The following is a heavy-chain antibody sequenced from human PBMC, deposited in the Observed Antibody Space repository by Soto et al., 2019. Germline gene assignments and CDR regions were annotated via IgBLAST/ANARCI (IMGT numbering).Heavy chain of an antibody. J-gene: IGHJ4*02. Sequence: SETLSLTCTVAGDSINSNLWSWIRQPAGKGLEWIGRIYTSGTPNYNPSLKSRVTMSVDTSKNQFSLKLSSVTAADTAIYYCARDRCGHGGCSPYFDSWGRGTLVTVSS. CDR2: IYTSGTP. D-gene: IGHD1-26*01. V-gene: IGHV4-4*07. CDR3: ARDRCGHGGCSPYFDS. CDR1: GDSINSNL.